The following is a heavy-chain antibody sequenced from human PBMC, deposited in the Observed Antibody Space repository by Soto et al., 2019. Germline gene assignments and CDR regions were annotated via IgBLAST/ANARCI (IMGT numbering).Heavy chain of an antibody. Sequence: QVQLVQSGAEVKKPGSSVKVSCKASGGTFSSYAISWVRQAPGQGLEWMGGIIPIFGTANYAQKFQGRVTXTXDXXTSTAYMELSSLRSEDTAVYYCAISLVPAAMRGDYWGQGTLVTVSS. V-gene: IGHV1-69*05. D-gene: IGHD2-2*01. CDR2: IIPIFGTA. CDR1: GGTFSSYA. CDR3: AISLVPAAMRGDY. J-gene: IGHJ4*02.